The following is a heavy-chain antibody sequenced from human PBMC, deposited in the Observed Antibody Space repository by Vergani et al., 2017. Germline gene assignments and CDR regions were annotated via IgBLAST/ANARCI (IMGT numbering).Heavy chain of an antibody. J-gene: IGHJ4*02. CDR2: IIPILGIA. CDR3: ARSYCSSTSCYAWGLYFDY. D-gene: IGHD2-2*01. V-gene: IGHV1-69*02. Sequence: QVQLVQSGAEVKKPGSSVKVSCKASGGTFSSYTISWVRQAPGQGLEWMGRIIPILGIANYAQKFQGRVTITADESTSTAYMELSSLRSEDTAVYYCARSYCSSTSCYAWGLYFDYWGQGTRVTVSS. CDR1: GGTFSSYT.